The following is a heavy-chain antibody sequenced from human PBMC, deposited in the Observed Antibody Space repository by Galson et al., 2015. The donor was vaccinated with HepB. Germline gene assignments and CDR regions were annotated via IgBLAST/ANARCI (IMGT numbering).Heavy chain of an antibody. CDR1: GGSISSGGYY. D-gene: IGHD2-21*01. CDR2: IYYSGST. V-gene: IGHV4-31*03. Sequence: TLSLTCTVSGGSISSGGYYWSWIRQHPGKGLEWIGYIYYSGSTYYNPSLKSRVTISVDTSKNQFSLKLSSVTAADTAVYYCARAPIVVVNPNTAPFGHFDYWGQGTLVTVSS. CDR3: ARAPIVVVNPNTAPFGHFDY. J-gene: IGHJ4*02.